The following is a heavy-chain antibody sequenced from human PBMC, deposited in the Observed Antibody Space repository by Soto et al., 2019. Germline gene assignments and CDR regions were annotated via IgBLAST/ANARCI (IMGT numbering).Heavy chain of an antibody. CDR2: IWYDGGNK. CDR3: ARDGQLLPRDGLRSSYYFDY. Sequence: QVQLVESGGGVVQPGRSLRLSCAASGFNFSSYVMHWVRQAPGKGLEWVAVIWYDGGNKYYADSVKCRFTISRDNSKNTLYLQMNSLRAEDTAVYYCARDGQLLPRDGLRSSYYFDYWGQGTLVTVSS. CDR1: GFNFSSYV. V-gene: IGHV3-33*01. D-gene: IGHD6-19*01. J-gene: IGHJ4*02.